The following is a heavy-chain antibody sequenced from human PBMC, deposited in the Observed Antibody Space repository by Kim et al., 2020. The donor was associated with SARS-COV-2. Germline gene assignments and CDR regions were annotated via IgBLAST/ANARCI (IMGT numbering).Heavy chain of an antibody. Sequence: GGSLRLSCAASGFTFSNYAMSWVRQAPGKGLEWVSLIYSGTGSTYYAASANGRFTISRDNSRHALYLQMNSLRPEDTALYYCATEGTIVRGVVTTYGFEKWGQGTLVTVSS. CDR2: IYSGTGST. J-gene: IGHJ4*02. D-gene: IGHD3-10*02. CDR3: ATEGTIVRGVVTTYGFEK. V-gene: IGHV3-23*03. CDR1: GFTFSNYA.